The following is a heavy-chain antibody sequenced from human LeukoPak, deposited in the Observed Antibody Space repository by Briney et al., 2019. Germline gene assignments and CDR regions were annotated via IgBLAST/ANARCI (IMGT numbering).Heavy chain of an antibody. CDR2: INPNSGDT. Sequence: ASVKVSCKASGHTFTGYCMHWVRQAPGQGLEWMGWINPNSGDTKYSQKFQGRVTMTRDTSISTAYMELSRLRSDDTAVYYCATQRGSYLWGTDFDYWGQGTLVTVSS. J-gene: IGHJ4*02. V-gene: IGHV1-2*02. CDR3: ATQRGSYLWGTDFDY. CDR1: GHTFTGYC. D-gene: IGHD3-16*01.